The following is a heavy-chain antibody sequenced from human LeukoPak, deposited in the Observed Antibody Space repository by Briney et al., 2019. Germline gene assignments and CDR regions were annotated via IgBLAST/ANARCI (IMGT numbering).Heavy chain of an antibody. V-gene: IGHV1-69*05. D-gene: IGHD2-2*01. CDR3: ARGRSDIVVVPAATGAFDI. J-gene: IGHJ3*02. CDR1: GGTFSSYA. Sequence: SVKVSCKASGGTFSSYAISWVRQAPGQGLEWMGGIIPIFGTANYAQKFQGRVTITTDESTSTAYMELSSLRSEDTAVYYCARGRSDIVVVPAATGAFDIWGQGTMVTVSS. CDR2: IIPIFGTA.